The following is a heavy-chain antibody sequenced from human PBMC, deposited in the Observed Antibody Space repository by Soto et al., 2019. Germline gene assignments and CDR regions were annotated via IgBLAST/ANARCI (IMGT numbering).Heavy chain of an antibody. Sequence: ASVKVSCKASGYTFTSYGISWVLQAPGQGLEWMGWISAYNGNTNYAQKLQGRVTMTTDTSTSTAYMELRSLRSDDTAVYYCARDGIIAYCGGDCYAGFDYWGQGTLVTVSS. CDR1: GYTFTSYG. D-gene: IGHD2-21*02. CDR2: ISAYNGNT. V-gene: IGHV1-18*01. CDR3: ARDGIIAYCGGDCYAGFDY. J-gene: IGHJ4*02.